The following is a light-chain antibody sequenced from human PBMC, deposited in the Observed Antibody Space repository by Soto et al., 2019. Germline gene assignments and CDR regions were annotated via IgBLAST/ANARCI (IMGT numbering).Light chain of an antibody. CDR1: QSIGLA. CDR2: DAS. V-gene: IGKV3-11*01. Sequence: EIVLTQSPATLSLSPGESATLSCRASQSIGLAIAWYQHKPGQAPRLLIFDASQRATGIPARFRGSGSGTDLTLSISSLEPEDFAVYYCQQRTDRPPWTFGQGTKVDIK. CDR3: QQRTDRPPWT. J-gene: IGKJ1*01.